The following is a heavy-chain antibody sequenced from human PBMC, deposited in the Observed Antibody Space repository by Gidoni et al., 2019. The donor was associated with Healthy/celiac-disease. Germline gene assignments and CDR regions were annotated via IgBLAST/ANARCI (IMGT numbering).Heavy chain of an antibody. Sequence: QVQLQQWGAGLLKPSETLSLTCAVYGGSFSGYYWSWIRQPPGKGLEWIGEINHSGSTNYNPSLKSRVTISVDTSKNQFSLKLSSVTAADTAVYYCARLTGTDIDYWGQGTLVTVSS. CDR3: ARLTGTDIDY. V-gene: IGHV4-34*01. CDR2: INHSGST. D-gene: IGHD1-20*01. CDR1: GGSFSGYY. J-gene: IGHJ4*02.